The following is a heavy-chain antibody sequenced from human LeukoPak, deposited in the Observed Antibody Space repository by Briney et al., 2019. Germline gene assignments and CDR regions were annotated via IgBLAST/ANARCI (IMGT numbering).Heavy chain of an antibody. CDR2: ISWDNGSS. Sequence: PGGSLRLSCAASGFTFDDYAMHWVRQAPGKGLEWVSLISWDNGSSHYADSVKGRFTISRDNSKNSLYLQMNSLRPEDTALYYRAKGVVRIAAHDAFDIWGQGIMVTVSS. J-gene: IGHJ3*02. D-gene: IGHD2-21*01. CDR3: AKGVVRIAAHDAFDI. CDR1: GFTFDDYA. V-gene: IGHV3-43D*03.